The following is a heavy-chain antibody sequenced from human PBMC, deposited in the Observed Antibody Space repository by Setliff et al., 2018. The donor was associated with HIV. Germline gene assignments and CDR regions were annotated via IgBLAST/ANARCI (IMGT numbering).Heavy chain of an antibody. CDR1: GGSIKSSSYY. V-gene: IGHV4-39*07. Sequence: SETLSLTCTVSGGSIKSSSYYWGWIRQPPGKGLEWIGSIYYSGGTNYNPSLKSRVTISLDKSKNHFSLELRSVTAADTAVYYCARVITMVWTTFDPWGQGTLVTVSS. D-gene: IGHD3-10*01. CDR3: ARVITMVWTTFDP. CDR2: IYYSGGT. J-gene: IGHJ5*02.